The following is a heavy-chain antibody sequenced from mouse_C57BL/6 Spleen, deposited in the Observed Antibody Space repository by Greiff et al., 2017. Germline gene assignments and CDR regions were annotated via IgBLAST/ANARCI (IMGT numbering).Heavy chain of an antibody. CDR1: GFTFSNYW. CDR2: IRLKSDNYAT. V-gene: IGHV6-3*01. J-gene: IGHJ1*03. CDR3: TATTVAQYWYFDV. Sequence: EVQGVESGGGLVQPGGSMKLSCVASGFTFSNYWMNWVRQSPEKGLEWVAQIRLKSDNYATHYAESVKGRFTISRDDSKSSVYLQMNNLRAEDTGIYYCTATTVAQYWYFDVWGTGTTVTVSS. D-gene: IGHD1-1*01.